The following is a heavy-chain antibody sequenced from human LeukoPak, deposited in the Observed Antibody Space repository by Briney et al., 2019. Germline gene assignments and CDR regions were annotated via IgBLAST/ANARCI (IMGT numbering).Heavy chain of an antibody. D-gene: IGHD3-10*02. CDR3: AELGITMIGGV. Sequence: PGGSLRLSCEASGFTFNSYEMNWVRQAPGKGLEWVSYISSSGSTIYYADSVKGRFTISRDNAKNSLYLQMSSLRAEDTAVYYCAELGITMIGGVWGKGTTVTISS. CDR1: GFTFNSYE. V-gene: IGHV3-48*03. J-gene: IGHJ6*04. CDR2: ISSSGSTI.